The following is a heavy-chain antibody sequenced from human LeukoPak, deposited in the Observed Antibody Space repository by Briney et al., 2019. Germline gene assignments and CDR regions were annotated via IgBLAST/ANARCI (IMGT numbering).Heavy chain of an antibody. CDR2: IYYSGST. CDR3: ARHSYGSGGWVVNWFDP. V-gene: IGHV4-39*01. CDR1: GGSISSSSYY. D-gene: IGHD3-10*01. Sequence: PSETLSLTCTVSGGSISSSSYYWGWIRQPRGKGLEWIGSIYYSGSTYYNPSLKSRVTISVDTSKNQFSLKLSSVTAADTAVYYCARHSYGSGGWVVNWFDPWGQGTLVTVSS. J-gene: IGHJ5*02.